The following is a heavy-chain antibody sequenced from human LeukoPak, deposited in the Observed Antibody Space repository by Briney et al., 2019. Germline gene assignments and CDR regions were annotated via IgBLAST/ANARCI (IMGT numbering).Heavy chain of an antibody. V-gene: IGHV4-39*01. Sequence: SETLSLTCTVSGGSISSSSYYWGWIRQPPGKGLEWIGSIYYSGSTYYNPSLKSRVTISVDTSKNQFSLKLSSVTAADTAVYYCAIRDIVVVPAAISYFDYWGQGTLVTVSS. CDR3: AIRDIVVVPAAISYFDY. CDR1: GGSISSSSYY. CDR2: IYYSGST. D-gene: IGHD2-2*01. J-gene: IGHJ4*02.